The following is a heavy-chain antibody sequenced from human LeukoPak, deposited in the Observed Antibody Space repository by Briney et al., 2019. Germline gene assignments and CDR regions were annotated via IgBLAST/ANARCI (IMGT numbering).Heavy chain of an antibody. V-gene: IGHV1-69*05. Sequence: SVKVSCKASGGTFSSYAISWVRQAPGQGLEWMGGILPIFGTANYAQKFQGRVTITTDESTSTAYMELSSLRSEDTAVYYCATSGGIFGSSSLDVGSGDNNWGQGTLVTVSS. CDR3: ATSGGIFGSSSLDVGSGDNN. CDR1: GGTFSSYA. D-gene: IGHD6-6*01. CDR2: ILPIFGTA. J-gene: IGHJ4*02.